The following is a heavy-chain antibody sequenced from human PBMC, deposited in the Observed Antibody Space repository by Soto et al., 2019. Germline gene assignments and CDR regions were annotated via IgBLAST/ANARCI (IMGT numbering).Heavy chain of an antibody. V-gene: IGHV3-23*01. D-gene: IGHD5-12*01. Sequence: GSLRLSCAASGFTFDNHCMSWVRQAPGKRLEWVSGISASGGTTFYADSVKGRFAISRDNSRNTVSLHMSGLRAEDTALYYCARVIYTGYDFPNDYWGQGTQVTVSS. CDR1: GFTFDNHC. CDR2: ISASGGTT. J-gene: IGHJ4*02. CDR3: ARVIYTGYDFPNDY.